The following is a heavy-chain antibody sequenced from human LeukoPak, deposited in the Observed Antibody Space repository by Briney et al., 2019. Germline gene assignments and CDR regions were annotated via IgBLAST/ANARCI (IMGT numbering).Heavy chain of an antibody. Sequence: ASVKVSCKASGYTFTGYYMHWVRQAPGQGLEWMGIINPSGGSTSYAQKFQGRVTMTRDMSTSTVYMELSSLRSEDTAVYYCARLTGTTQTFDYWGQGTLVTVSS. CDR3: ARLTGTTQTFDY. V-gene: IGHV1-46*01. J-gene: IGHJ4*02. CDR1: GYTFTGYY. CDR2: INPSGGST. D-gene: IGHD1-7*01.